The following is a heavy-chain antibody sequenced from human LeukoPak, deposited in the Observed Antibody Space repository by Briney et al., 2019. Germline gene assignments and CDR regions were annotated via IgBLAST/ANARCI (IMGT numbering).Heavy chain of an antibody. J-gene: IGHJ4*02. CDR2: ISGSGGST. V-gene: IGHV3-23*01. CDR3: AKSPVYDFWSGYSFDY. D-gene: IGHD3-3*01. Sequence: GGSLRLSCAASGFTFSSYAMHWVRQAPGKGLEWVSAISGSGGSTYYADSVKGRFTISRDNSKNTLYLQMNSLRAEDTAVYYCAKSPVYDFWSGYSFDYWGQGTLVTVSS. CDR1: GFTFSSYA.